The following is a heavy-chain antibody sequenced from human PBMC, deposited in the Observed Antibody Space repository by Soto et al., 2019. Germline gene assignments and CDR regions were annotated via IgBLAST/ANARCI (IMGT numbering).Heavy chain of an antibody. CDR1: GFSITNTW. CDR2: VKSKADGGTA. CDR3: NSYPDFWGGHTPL. D-gene: IGHD3-3*01. Sequence: EVQLVESGGGLVQPGGPLRLSCAASGFSITNTWMHWVRQAPGKGLEWVGRVKSKADGGTADYAAPVKGRFTVSRDDSKNTQYLQMNSLKMEDTAVYYCNSYPDFWGGHTPLWGQGTLVTVSS. V-gene: IGHV3-15*07. J-gene: IGHJ4*02.